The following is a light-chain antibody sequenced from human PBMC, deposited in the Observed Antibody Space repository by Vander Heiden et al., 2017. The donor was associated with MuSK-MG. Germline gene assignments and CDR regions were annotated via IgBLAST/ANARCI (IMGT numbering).Light chain of an antibody. Sequence: DIQVTQAPSSLSASLGDRVTITCRASQGIGNYLDWYQQKPGKAPKLLLSDASRLEAGVPSRFSGSGSGTDFTLTISSLEPEDFGIYYCQHDYNVPITFGQGTQLESK. CDR3: QHDYNVPIT. J-gene: IGKJ5*01. CDR1: QGIGNY. V-gene: IGKV1-NL1*01. CDR2: DAS.